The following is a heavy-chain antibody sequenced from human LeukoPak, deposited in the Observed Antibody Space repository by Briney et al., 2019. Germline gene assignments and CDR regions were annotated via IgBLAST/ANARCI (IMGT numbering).Heavy chain of an antibody. CDR1: GGSTSSSSYY. CDR3: ARELGYSSDY. Sequence: SETLSLTCTVSGGSTSSSSYYWGWIRQPPGKGLEWIGSIYYSGSTYYNPSLKSRVTISVDTSKNQFSLKLSSVTAADTAVYYCARELGYSSDYWGQGTLVTVSS. D-gene: IGHD5-18*01. J-gene: IGHJ4*02. V-gene: IGHV4-39*07. CDR2: IYYSGST.